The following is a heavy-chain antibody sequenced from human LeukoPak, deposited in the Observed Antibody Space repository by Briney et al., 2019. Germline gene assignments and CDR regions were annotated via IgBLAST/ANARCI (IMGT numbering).Heavy chain of an antibody. J-gene: IGHJ4*02. CDR1: GFTFNSYG. CDR2: ISYDGSNK. CDR3: AKDYGGSCDI. V-gene: IGHV3-30*18. Sequence: GGSLRLSCAASGFTFNSYGMHWVRQAPGKGLEWVAVISYDGSNKYYADSVKGRFTISRDNSKNTLYLQMNSLRAEDTAVYYCAKDYGGSCDIWGQGTLVTVSS. D-gene: IGHD2-15*01.